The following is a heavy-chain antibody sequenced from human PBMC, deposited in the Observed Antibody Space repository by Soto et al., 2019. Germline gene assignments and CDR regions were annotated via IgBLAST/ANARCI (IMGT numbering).Heavy chain of an antibody. V-gene: IGHV4-34*01. D-gene: IGHD3-10*01. J-gene: IGHJ6*03. Sequence: SDTLSLTCAVYGGSFSGYCWSWIRQPPGKGLEWIGEINHSGSTNYNPSLKSRVTISVDTSKNQFSLKLSSVTAADTAVYYCARGHYGLMDVWGNGTTVTVSS. CDR3: ARGHYGLMDV. CDR2: INHSGST. CDR1: GGSFSGYC.